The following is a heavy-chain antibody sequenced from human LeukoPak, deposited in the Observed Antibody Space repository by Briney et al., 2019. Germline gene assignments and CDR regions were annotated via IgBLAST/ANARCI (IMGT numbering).Heavy chain of an antibody. CDR2: ISSSSSYI. D-gene: IGHD6-13*01. J-gene: IGHJ5*02. Sequence: GGSLRLSCAASGFTFSSYSMNWVRQAPGKGLEWVSSISSSSSYIYSADSVKGRFTISRDNAKNSLYLQMNSLRAEDTALYYCARECYSSSWYFGLHNWFDPWGQGTLVTVSS. V-gene: IGHV3-21*04. CDR3: ARECYSSSWYFGLHNWFDP. CDR1: GFTFSSYS.